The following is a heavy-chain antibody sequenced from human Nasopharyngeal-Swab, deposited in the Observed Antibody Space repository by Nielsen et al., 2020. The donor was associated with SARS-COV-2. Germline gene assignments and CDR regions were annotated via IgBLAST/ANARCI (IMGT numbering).Heavy chain of an antibody. J-gene: IGHJ4*02. D-gene: IGHD1-26*01. Sequence: VRQAPGKGLERVSYISSSSNTIYYANSVKGRFTISRDNARDSLYLQMSSLRAEDTAVYYCARDQGYSGGYGYWGQGTLVTVSS. CDR2: ISSSSNTI. V-gene: IGHV3-48*01. CDR3: ARDQGYSGGYGY.